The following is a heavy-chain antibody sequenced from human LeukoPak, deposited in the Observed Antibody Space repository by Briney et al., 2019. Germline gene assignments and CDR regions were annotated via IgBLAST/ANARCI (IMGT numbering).Heavy chain of an antibody. CDR2: ISYDETDK. D-gene: IGHD6-19*01. Sequence: GGSLRLSCAASGFTFSNYGMHWVRQAPGKGLEWVAVISYDETDKYYADSVKGRFTVSRDNSKNTLYLQMNSLRAEDTAVYYCAKRYSSGWYYLDYWGQGTLVTVSS. CDR3: AKRYSSGWYYLDY. J-gene: IGHJ4*02. CDR1: GFTFSNYG. V-gene: IGHV3-30*18.